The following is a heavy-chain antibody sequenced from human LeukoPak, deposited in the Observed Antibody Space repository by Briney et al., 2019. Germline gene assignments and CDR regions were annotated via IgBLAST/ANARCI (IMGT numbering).Heavy chain of an antibody. CDR2: IYYSGST. J-gene: IGHJ4*02. V-gene: IGHV4-59*12. D-gene: IGHD5-24*01. Sequence: GSLRLSCAASGFTFSSYSMNWVRQPPGKGLEWIGSIYYSGSTYYNPSLKSRVTISVDTSKNQFSLKVTSVTAADTAVYFCARDRDGYNYYFDYWGQGALVTVCS. CDR1: GFTFSSYS. CDR3: ARDRDGYNYYFDY.